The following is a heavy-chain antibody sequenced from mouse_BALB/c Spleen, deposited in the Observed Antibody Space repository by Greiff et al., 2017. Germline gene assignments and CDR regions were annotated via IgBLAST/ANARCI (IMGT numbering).Heavy chain of an antibody. Sequence: QVQLKESDTELVKPGASVKISCKASGYTFTDHAIHWVKQRPEQGLEWIGYISPGNGDIKYNEKFKGKATLTADKSSSTAYMQLNSLTSEDSAVYFYNRWGTTVVAKAYWGQGTLVTVSA. CDR3: NRWGTTVVAKAY. D-gene: IGHD1-1*01. V-gene: IGHV1S53*03. CDR1: GYTFTDHA. J-gene: IGHJ3*01. CDR2: ISPGNGDI.